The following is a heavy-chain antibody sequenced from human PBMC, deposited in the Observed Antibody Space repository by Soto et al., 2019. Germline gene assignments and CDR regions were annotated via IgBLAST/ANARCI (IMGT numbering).Heavy chain of an antibody. D-gene: IGHD2-15*01. CDR2: SIPMFGTA. J-gene: IGHJ5*02. Sequence: SVKVSCKASGGTFSSHAMNWVRQAPGQRLEWMGASIPMFGTAKYAQKFQGRVTITADEFAGTSSMELRSLKSDDTAIYYCARSYCNGGTCFHDFFDPWGQGTLVTVSS. CDR1: GGTFSSHA. V-gene: IGHV1-69*13. CDR3: ARSYCNGGTCFHDFFDP.